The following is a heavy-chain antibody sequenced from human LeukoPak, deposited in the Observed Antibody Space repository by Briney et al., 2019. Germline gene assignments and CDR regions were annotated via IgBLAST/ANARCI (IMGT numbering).Heavy chain of an antibody. D-gene: IGHD4-17*01. Sequence: GRSLRLSCAASGFTFSSYGMHWVRQAPGKGLEWVAVISYDGSNKYYADSVKGRFTISRDNSKSTLYLQMNSLRAEDTAVYYCAKDTRPDYGDYVFDYWGQGTLVTVSS. CDR3: AKDTRPDYGDYVFDY. V-gene: IGHV3-30*18. CDR1: GFTFSSYG. CDR2: ISYDGSNK. J-gene: IGHJ4*02.